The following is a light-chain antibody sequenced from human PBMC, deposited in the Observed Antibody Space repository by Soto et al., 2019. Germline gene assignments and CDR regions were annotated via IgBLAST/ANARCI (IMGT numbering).Light chain of an antibody. Sequence: QSVLTQPATVSGSPGQSITISCTGTSSDVGDYNYVSWYQQIPGKAPKLMIHDVSNRPSGVSNRFSGSKSGNTASLTISGLQAEDEADYYCSSYTSSSTYVVFGGGTKLTVL. CDR3: SSYTSSSTYVV. V-gene: IGLV2-14*01. CDR1: SSDVGDYNY. J-gene: IGLJ2*01. CDR2: DVS.